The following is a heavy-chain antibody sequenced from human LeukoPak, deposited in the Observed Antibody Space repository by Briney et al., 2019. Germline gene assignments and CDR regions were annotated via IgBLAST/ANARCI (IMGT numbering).Heavy chain of an antibody. Sequence: SQTLTLTCAISGDSVSSNSVTWNWIRQSPSRGLEWLGRTYYRSTWYNDYAVSVRGRITANPDTSKNQFSLHLNSVTPEDTAVYYCARRLTQYDCFDPWGQGILVTVSS. CDR3: ARRLTQYDCFDP. V-gene: IGHV6-1*01. D-gene: IGHD2-2*01. CDR2: TYYRSTWYN. CDR1: GDSVSSNSVT. J-gene: IGHJ5*02.